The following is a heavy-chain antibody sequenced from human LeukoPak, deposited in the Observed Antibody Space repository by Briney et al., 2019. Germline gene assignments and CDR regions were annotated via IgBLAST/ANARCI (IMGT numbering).Heavy chain of an antibody. CDR1: GGSVSSGSYY. CDR3: AREAQYDFWSGYYCFDY. D-gene: IGHD3-3*01. V-gene: IGHV4-61*01. J-gene: IGHJ4*02. CDR2: IYYSGST. Sequence: SETLSLTCTVSGGSVSSGSYYWSWIRQPPGKGLEWIGYIYYSGSTNYNPSLKSRVTISADTSKNQFSLKLSSVTAADTAVYYCAREAQYDFWSGYYCFDYWGQGTLVTVSS.